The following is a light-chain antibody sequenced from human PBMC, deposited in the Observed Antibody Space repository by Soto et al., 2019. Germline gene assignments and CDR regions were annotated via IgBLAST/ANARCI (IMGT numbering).Light chain of an antibody. V-gene: IGKV3-11*01. CDR2: DAS. CDR1: QSVGSS. CDR3: QQRRNWPPGIT. J-gene: IGKJ5*01. Sequence: EIVLTQSPATLSLSPGERATLSCRASQSVGSSLAWYQQKPGQAPRLLTYDASNRATGIPARFSGSGSGTDFTLTISSLEPEDFAVYYCQQRRNWPPGITFGQGKRLEIK.